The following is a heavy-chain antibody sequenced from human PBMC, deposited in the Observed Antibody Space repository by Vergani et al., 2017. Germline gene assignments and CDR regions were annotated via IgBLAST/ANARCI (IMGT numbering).Heavy chain of an antibody. CDR1: GFTFSSYA. CDR2: ISGSGGRT. V-gene: IGHV3-23*01. Sequence: EVQLLESGGGLVQPGGSLRLSCAASGFTFSSYAMSWVRQAPGKGLEWVSAISGSGGRTYYADSVNGRFTISRDNSKNTLYLQMNSLRAEDTAVYYCAKDDGYYDSSVDYWGQGTLVTVSS. CDR3: AKDDGYYDSSVDY. D-gene: IGHD3-22*01. J-gene: IGHJ4*02.